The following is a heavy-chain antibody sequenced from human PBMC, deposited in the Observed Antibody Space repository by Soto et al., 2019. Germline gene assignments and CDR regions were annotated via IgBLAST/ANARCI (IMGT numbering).Heavy chain of an antibody. CDR1: GFTFSSYS. CDR2: ISSSTGYI. CDR3: ARDFRDGYYFYC. Sequence: EVQLVESGGGLVKPGGSLRLSCAASGFTFSSYSMNWVRQAPGKGLEWVSSISSSTGYIYYADSVKGRFTISRDNATNTLYQQMNSLRAEDTVVYYCARDFRDGYYFYCWGQGTLVTVSS. V-gene: IGHV3-21*01. D-gene: IGHD5-12*01. J-gene: IGHJ4*02.